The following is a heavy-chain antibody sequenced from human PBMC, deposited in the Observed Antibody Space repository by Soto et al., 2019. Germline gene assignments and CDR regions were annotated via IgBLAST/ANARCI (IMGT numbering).Heavy chain of an antibody. Sequence: QVHLVQSGAEVKKPGASVKVSCKGSGYAFTTYGITWVRQAPGQGLEWMGWISAHNGNTNYAQKLQGRVTVTSDTSTSTAYMEMRSVRSDDTAVYYCARGRYGDYWGQGALVTVSS. CDR3: ARGRYGDY. D-gene: IGHD1-1*01. V-gene: IGHV1-18*01. CDR1: GYAFTTYG. CDR2: ISAHNGNT. J-gene: IGHJ4*02.